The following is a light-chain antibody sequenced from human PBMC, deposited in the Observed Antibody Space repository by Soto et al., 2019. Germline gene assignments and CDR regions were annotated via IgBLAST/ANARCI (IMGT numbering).Light chain of an antibody. CDR1: SSDVGGYNY. V-gene: IGLV2-14*01. CDR2: DVS. J-gene: IGLJ1*01. Sequence: SALTQPASVSGSPGQSITISCTGTSSDVGGYNYVSWYQQHPGKAPKLMIYDVSNRPSGVSNRFSGSKSGNTASLTISGLQAEDEADYYCSSYTSSSIFYVFGTGTKLTVL. CDR3: SSYTSSSIFYV.